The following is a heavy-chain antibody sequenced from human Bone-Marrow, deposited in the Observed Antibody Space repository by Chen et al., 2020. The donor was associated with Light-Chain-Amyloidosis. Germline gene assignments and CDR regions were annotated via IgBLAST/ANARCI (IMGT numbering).Heavy chain of an antibody. CDR2: MYYTGNT. CDR3: ARVPPERWRRGFFDY. CDR1: GVSISSYY. V-gene: IGHV4-59*01. J-gene: IGHJ4*02. Sequence: VQLQESGPGVVKPSETLSLTCTVSGVSISSYYWSWIRQTPGLGLEWIGYMYYTGNTYYNPSLKRRVAMSVDTSKNQFSRNLTAGTGADAAVYYCARVPPERWRRGFFDYWGQGILVTVSS.